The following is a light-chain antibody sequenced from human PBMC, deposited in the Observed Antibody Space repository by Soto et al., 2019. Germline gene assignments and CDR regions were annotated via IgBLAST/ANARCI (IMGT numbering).Light chain of an antibody. CDR2: EVS. Sequence: QSALTQPASVSGSPGQSITISCTGTSSDVGGYNYVSWYQQHPGKAPKVMIYEVSNRPSGVSHRFSGSKSGNTASLTISGVQAEDEADYYCCSYTSSTTLVVFGGGTKLTVL. J-gene: IGLJ2*01. CDR3: CSYTSSTTLVV. V-gene: IGLV2-14*01. CDR1: SSDVGGYNY.